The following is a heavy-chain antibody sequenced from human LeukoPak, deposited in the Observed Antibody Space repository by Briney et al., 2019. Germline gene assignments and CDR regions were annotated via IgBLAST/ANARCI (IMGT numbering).Heavy chain of an antibody. Sequence: GGSLRLSCAASEFTVSSTYMSWVRQAPVKGLEWVSVIYSGGSTYYADSVKGRFTISRDNSKNTLYLQMNSLRAEDTAVYYCARGLKTPFDYWGQGTLVTVSS. CDR1: EFTVSSTY. CDR3: ARGLKTPFDY. D-gene: IGHD2-8*01. V-gene: IGHV3-53*01. CDR2: IYSGGST. J-gene: IGHJ4*02.